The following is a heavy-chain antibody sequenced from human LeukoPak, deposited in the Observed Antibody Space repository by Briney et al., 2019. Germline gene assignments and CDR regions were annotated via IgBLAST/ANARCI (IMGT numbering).Heavy chain of an antibody. Sequence: VASVKVSCKASGYTFTSYGISWVRQAPGQGLEWMGWISAYNGNTNYAQKLQGRVTMTTDTSTSTAYMELRSLRSDDTAVYYCARDRLNMVRGVYYYYYMDVWGKGTTVTISS. D-gene: IGHD3-10*01. CDR3: ARDRLNMVRGVYYYYYMDV. J-gene: IGHJ6*03. V-gene: IGHV1-18*01. CDR1: GYTFTSYG. CDR2: ISAYNGNT.